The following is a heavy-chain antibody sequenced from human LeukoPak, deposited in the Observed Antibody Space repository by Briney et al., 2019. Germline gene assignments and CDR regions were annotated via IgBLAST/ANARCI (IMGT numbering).Heavy chain of an antibody. CDR2: IRSKAYGGTT. Sequence: GGSLRLSCTASGFTFGDYAMSWVRQAPGKGLEWVGFIRSKAYGGTTEYAASVKGRFTISRDDSKSIAYLQMNSLKTEDTAVYYCTTDLPVLRYFDWSPPRIYFDYWGQGTLVTVSS. V-gene: IGHV3-49*04. CDR3: TTDLPVLRYFDWSPPRIYFDY. CDR1: GFTFGDYA. J-gene: IGHJ4*02. D-gene: IGHD3-9*01.